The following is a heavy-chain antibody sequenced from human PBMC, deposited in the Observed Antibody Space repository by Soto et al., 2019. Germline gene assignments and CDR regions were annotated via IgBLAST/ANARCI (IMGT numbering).Heavy chain of an antibody. CDR3: ARGITAAGTAGGY. D-gene: IGHD6-13*01. V-gene: IGHV1-3*04. CDR1: GYTFTSFT. Sequence: QVQLVQSGAEVKKPGASVKVSCKASGYTFTSFTIYWVRQAPGQRLEWMGWINTGNGNTKYSQKFQGRVTITRDTSASTAYMELTSLRSEDTAVYYCARGITAAGTAGGYWGQDSLVTVSS. J-gene: IGHJ4*02. CDR2: INTGNGNT.